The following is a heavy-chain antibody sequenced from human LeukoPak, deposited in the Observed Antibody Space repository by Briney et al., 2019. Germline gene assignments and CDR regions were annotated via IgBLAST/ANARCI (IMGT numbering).Heavy chain of an antibody. CDR3: AKYDSSGYYYHY. J-gene: IGHJ4*02. D-gene: IGHD3-22*01. CDR1: GGTFSSYA. V-gene: IGHV1-69*13. Sequence: SVKVSCKASGGTFSSYAISWVRQAPGQGLEWMGGIIPIFGTANYAQKFQGRVTITADGSTSTAYMELSSLRSEDTAVYYCAKYDSSGYYYHYWGQGTLVTVSS. CDR2: IIPIFGTA.